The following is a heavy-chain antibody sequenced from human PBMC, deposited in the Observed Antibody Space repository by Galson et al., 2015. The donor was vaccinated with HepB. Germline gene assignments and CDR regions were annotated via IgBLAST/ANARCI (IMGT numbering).Heavy chain of an antibody. Sequence: SLRLSCAASGFTFSSYWMRWVRQAPGKGPVWVPRISSDGSSISYADSVKGRFTTSRDNAKNTLYLQMNSLRAEDTAVYYCAKLIHFPGIGVDSWGQGTLVTVSS. J-gene: IGHJ4*02. CDR1: GFTFSSYW. CDR3: AKLIHFPGIGVDS. D-gene: IGHD2-8*01. V-gene: IGHV3-74*01. CDR2: ISSDGSSI.